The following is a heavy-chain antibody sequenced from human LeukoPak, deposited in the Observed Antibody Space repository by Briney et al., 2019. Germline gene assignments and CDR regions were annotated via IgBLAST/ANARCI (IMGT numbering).Heavy chain of an antibody. CDR1: GFTFDDYA. CDR2: ISWNSGSI. Sequence: GGSLRLSCATSGFTFDDYAMHWVRQAPGKGLEWVSGISWNSGSIGYADSVKGRFTISRDNAKNSLYLQMNSLRAEDTALYYCAKESGGNYYDSSGNFDYWGQGTLVTVSS. J-gene: IGHJ4*02. V-gene: IGHV3-9*01. CDR3: AKESGGNYYDSSGNFDY. D-gene: IGHD3-22*01.